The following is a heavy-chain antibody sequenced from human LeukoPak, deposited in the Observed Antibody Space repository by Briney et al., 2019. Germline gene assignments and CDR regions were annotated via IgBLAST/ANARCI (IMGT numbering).Heavy chain of an antibody. D-gene: IGHD3-10*01. CDR3: ARDSVDGSGTYYSDSPDY. CDR1: GYTFTSYY. CDR2: INPSGGST. V-gene: IGHV1-46*01. Sequence: GASVKVSCKASGYTFTSYYMHWVRQAPGQGLEWMGIINPSGGSTSYAQKFQGRVTMTRDTSTSTAYMELRSLRSDDTAVYYCARDSVDGSGTYYSDSPDYWGQGTLVTVSS. J-gene: IGHJ4*02.